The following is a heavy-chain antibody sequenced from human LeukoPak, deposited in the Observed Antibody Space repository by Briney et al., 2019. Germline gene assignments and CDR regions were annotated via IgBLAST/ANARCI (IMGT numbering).Heavy chain of an antibody. CDR3: ARVRGGGAGFDY. CDR2: ISSSGSTI. D-gene: IGHD3-10*01. J-gene: IGHJ4*02. Sequence: GGSLRLSCAASGFTFSSYEMNWVRQAPGKGLEWASYISSSGSTIYYADSVKGRFTISRDNAKNSLYLQMNSLRAEDTAVYYCARVRGGGAGFDYWGQGTLVTVSS. CDR1: GFTFSSYE. V-gene: IGHV3-48*03.